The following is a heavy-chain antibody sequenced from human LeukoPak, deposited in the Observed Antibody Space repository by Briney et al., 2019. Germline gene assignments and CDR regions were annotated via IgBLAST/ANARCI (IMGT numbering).Heavy chain of an antibody. D-gene: IGHD3-22*01. CDR3: ACISYDISGYYDY. CDR1: GFTFSSYW. CDR2: LNSGGSGT. Sequence: PGGSLRLSCAASGFTFSSYWMHWVRQAPGEGLVWVSRLNSGGSGTTYADSVKGRFTISRDNAKNTLYLQMNSLRAEDTAVYFCACISYDISGYYDYWGQGTLVTVSS. J-gene: IGHJ4*02. V-gene: IGHV3-74*01.